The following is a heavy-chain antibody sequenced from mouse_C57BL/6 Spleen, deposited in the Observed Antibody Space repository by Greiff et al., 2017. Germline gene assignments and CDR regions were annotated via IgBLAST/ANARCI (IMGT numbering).Heavy chain of an antibody. J-gene: IGHJ4*01. CDR2: IWSGGST. D-gene: IGHD1-1*01. CDR3: ARIRGNYGGAMDY. CDR1: GFSLTSYG. V-gene: IGHV2-2*01. Sequence: QVQLKESGPGLVQPSQSLSITCTVSGFSLTSYGVHWVRQSPGKGLEWLGVIWSGGSTDYNAAFISRLSISKDNSKSQVFFKMNSLQADDTAIYYCARIRGNYGGAMDYWGQGTSVTVSS.